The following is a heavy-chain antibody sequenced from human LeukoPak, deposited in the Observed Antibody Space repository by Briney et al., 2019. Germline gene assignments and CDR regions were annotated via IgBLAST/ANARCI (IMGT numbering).Heavy chain of an antibody. CDR1: GYTLTGYH. J-gene: IGHJ4*02. CDR3: ARDYCSSTSCLFDY. Sequence: ASVEVSCKASGYTLTGYHMHWVRQAPGQGLEWMGRINPNSGDTNYAQNFQGRVTMTRDTSISTAYMELSRLRSDDTAVYYCARDYCSSTSCLFDYWGQGTLVTVSS. CDR2: INPNSGDT. V-gene: IGHV1-2*06. D-gene: IGHD2-2*01.